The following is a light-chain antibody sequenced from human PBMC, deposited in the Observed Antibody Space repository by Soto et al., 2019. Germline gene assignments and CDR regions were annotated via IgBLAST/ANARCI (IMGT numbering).Light chain of an antibody. Sequence: EIGMTQSPATLSASPGERATLTCRASRSISSYLTWYQQKPGKAPRLLIYDASSMESGIPFRFSGSGSGTDFILTISSLQSEDFAVYYCQQSKGRPGTFGQGTKVEIK. V-gene: IGKV3-15*01. CDR1: RSISSY. J-gene: IGKJ1*01. CDR2: DAS. CDR3: QQSKGRPGT.